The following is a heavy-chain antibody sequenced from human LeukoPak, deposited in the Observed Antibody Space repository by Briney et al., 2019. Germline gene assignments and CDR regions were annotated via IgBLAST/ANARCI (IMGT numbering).Heavy chain of an antibody. Sequence: ASVKVSCKASGYTYTSYAMHWVRQVPGQRLEWMGWINAGNGNTKYSQKFQGRVTITRDTSASTAYMELSSLRSEDTAVYYCARDRSFDYGDYPGLFDYWGQGTLVTVSS. CDR3: ARDRSFDYGDYPGLFDY. D-gene: IGHD4-17*01. J-gene: IGHJ4*02. V-gene: IGHV1-3*01. CDR1: GYTYTSYA. CDR2: INAGNGNT.